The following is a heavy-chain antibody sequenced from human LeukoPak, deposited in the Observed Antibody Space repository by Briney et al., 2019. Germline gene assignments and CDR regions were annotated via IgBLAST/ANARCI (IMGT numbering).Heavy chain of an antibody. V-gene: IGHV4-31*03. D-gene: IGHD2-2*01. Sequence: KASETLSLTCTVSGGSISSGGYYWSWIRQHPGKGLEWIGYIYYSGSAYYNPSLKSRVTMSVDTSKNQFSLKLSSVTAADTAVYYCASTVGCSSTSCKGVDYWGQGTLVTVSS. CDR1: GGSISSGGYY. CDR3: ASTVGCSSTSCKGVDY. CDR2: IYYSGSA. J-gene: IGHJ4*02.